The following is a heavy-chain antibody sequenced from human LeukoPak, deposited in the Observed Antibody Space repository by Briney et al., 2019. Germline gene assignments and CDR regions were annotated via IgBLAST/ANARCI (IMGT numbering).Heavy chain of an antibody. CDR2: ISSFSGTI. CDR3: ARVGGFGEFFYYYYYMDV. Sequence: GGSLRLSCVASGITFSSYSMNWVRQAPGKGLEWVSYISSFSGTINYADSVKGRFTISRDNAKNSLYLQMNSLRAEVTAVYYCARVGGFGEFFYYYYYMDVWGKGTTVTISS. D-gene: IGHD3-10*01. V-gene: IGHV3-48*01. CDR1: GITFSSYS. J-gene: IGHJ6*03.